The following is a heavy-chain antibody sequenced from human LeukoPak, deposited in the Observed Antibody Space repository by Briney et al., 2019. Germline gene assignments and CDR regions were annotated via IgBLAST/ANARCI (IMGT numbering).Heavy chain of an antibody. CDR3: AIMHPYYDGSGYWVQ. J-gene: IGHJ4*02. Sequence: GESLRLSCAASGFTFSSYAMSWVRQAPGKGLEWVSGISTSGGSTSYADSVKGRFTIPRDNPRNTLYMEMNSLRAEDTAVYYCAIMHPYYDGSGYWVQWGQGTLVTVSS. D-gene: IGHD3-22*01. CDR1: GFTFSSYA. CDR2: ISTSGGST. V-gene: IGHV3-23*01.